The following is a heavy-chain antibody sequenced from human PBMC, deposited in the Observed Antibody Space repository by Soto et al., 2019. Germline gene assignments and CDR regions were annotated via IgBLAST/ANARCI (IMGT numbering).Heavy chain of an antibody. Sequence: GESLKISCKGSGYSFTSYWIGWVRQMPGKGLEWMGIIYPGDSDTRYSPSFQGQVTISADKSISTAYLQWSSLKASDTAMYYCARFIVATIRGGGWSEASFDYWGQGTLVTVSS. CDR1: GYSFTSYW. V-gene: IGHV5-51*01. CDR2: IYPGDSDT. CDR3: ARFIVATIRGGGWSEASFDY. D-gene: IGHD5-12*01. J-gene: IGHJ4*02.